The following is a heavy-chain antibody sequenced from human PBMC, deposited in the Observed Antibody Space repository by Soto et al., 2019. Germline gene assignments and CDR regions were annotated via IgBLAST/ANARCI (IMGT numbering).Heavy chain of an antibody. J-gene: IGHJ5*02. CDR2: IYYSGST. Sequence: SETLSLTCTVSGGSISSYYWSWIRQPPGKGLEWSGYIYYSGSTNYNPSLKSRVTISVDTSKNQFSLKLSSVTAADTAVYYCARQGDFWFDPWGQGTLVTVSS. CDR3: ARQGDFWFDP. CDR1: GGSISSYY. V-gene: IGHV4-59*01.